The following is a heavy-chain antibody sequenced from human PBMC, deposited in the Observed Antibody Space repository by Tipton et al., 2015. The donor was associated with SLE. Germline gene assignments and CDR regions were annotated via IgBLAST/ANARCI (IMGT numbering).Heavy chain of an antibody. Sequence: GSLRLSCAASGFTFSSYAMSWVRQAPGKGLEWVSMIYSGDSSTYYSDSVKGRFTISRDNSKNTLYPLMSSLRAEDTAIYHCAKSRGGSGTYYDSWGQGTLVTVSS. CDR2: IYSGDSST. V-gene: IGHV3-23*03. CDR1: GFTFSSYA. J-gene: IGHJ4*02. D-gene: IGHD3-10*01. CDR3: AKSRGGSGTYYDS.